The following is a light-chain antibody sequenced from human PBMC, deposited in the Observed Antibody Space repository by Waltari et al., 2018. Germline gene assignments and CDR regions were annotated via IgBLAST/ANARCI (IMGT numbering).Light chain of an antibody. CDR1: QSVTSSY. J-gene: IGKJ2*01. Sequence: DIVLTQSPGTLSLSPGERATLSCRASQSVTSSYLAWYQQKSGQAPRLLIYGASIRATGIPDRFSGSGSGTGFTLTISRLEPEDFAVYYCQQYGGSPYTFGQGTKLEIK. V-gene: IGKV3-20*01. CDR2: GAS. CDR3: QQYGGSPYT.